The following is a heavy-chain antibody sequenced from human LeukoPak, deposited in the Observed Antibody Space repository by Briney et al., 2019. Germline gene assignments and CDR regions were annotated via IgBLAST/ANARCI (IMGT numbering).Heavy chain of an antibody. CDR2: ISSSDSTI. J-gene: IGHJ4*02. CDR1: GFTFSSYE. D-gene: IGHD2-15*01. CDR3: ARAIRYCSGGSCYPAARGFDY. Sequence: GGSLRLSCAASGFTFSSYEMNWVRQAPGKGLEWVSYISSSDSTIYYADSVKGRFTISRDNAKNSLYLQMNSLRAEDTAVYYCARAIRYCSGGSCYPAARGFDYWGQGTLVTVSS. V-gene: IGHV3-48*03.